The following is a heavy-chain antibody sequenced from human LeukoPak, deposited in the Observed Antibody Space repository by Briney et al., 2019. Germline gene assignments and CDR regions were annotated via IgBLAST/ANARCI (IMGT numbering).Heavy chain of an antibody. Sequence: SETLSLTCTVSGGSISSYNCAWIRQPPGRGLEWIGYTHTSGNTNYNPSLKSRVSISRDTSKNQFSLKLSSVTAADTAMYYCARGGNWFDPWGQGTLVTVSS. CDR1: GGSISSYN. V-gene: IGHV4-59*01. D-gene: IGHD2-15*01. CDR2: THTSGNT. J-gene: IGHJ5*02. CDR3: ARGGNWFDP.